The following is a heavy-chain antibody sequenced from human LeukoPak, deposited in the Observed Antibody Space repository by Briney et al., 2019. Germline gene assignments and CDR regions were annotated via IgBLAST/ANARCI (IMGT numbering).Heavy chain of an antibody. CDR3: AREAYEAGRYYIDY. J-gene: IGHJ4*02. CDR1: GFTFSSYC. D-gene: IGHD3-10*01. V-gene: IGHV3-74*01. CDR2: IYPDGITT. Sequence: GGSLRLSCAASGFTFSSYCIQWVRQVPGKGLVWVPRIYPDGITTNYADSVKGRFTISRDNAKNTLFLQMDSLRAEDTAVYYCAREAYEAGRYYIDYWGQGALVIVSS.